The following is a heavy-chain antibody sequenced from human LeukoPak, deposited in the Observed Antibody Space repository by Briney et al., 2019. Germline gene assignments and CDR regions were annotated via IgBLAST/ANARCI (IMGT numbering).Heavy chain of an antibody. CDR1: GGSIRSSYYY. D-gene: IGHD6-6*01. J-gene: IGHJ4*02. CDR3: ARHPFAAHHRVDY. V-gene: IGHV4-39*01. Sequence: SETLSLTCTVSGGSIRSSYYYWGWIRQPPGKGLEWIGSIYDSGSTYYNPSLKSRVTISVDTSKNQFSLKLTSVTAADTAVYHCARHPFAAHHRVDYWGQGTLVTVSS. CDR2: IYDSGST.